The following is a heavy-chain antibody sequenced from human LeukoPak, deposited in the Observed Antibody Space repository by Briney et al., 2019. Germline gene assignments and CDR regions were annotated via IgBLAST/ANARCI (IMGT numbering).Heavy chain of an antibody. Sequence: ASVKVSCKVSGYTLTELSMHWVRQAPGKGLEWMGGFDPEDGETIYAQKFQGRVTMTEDTSTDTAYMELNSLRSDDTAVYYCATDPGEIVPAAKGPRGDYCYGMDVWGQGTTVAVSS. D-gene: IGHD2-2*01. CDR1: GYTLTELS. CDR3: ATDPGEIVPAAKGPRGDYCYGMDV. V-gene: IGHV1-24*01. J-gene: IGHJ6*02. CDR2: FDPEDGET.